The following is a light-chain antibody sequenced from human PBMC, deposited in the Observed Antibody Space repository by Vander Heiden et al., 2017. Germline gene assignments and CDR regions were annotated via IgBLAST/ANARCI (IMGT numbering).Light chain of an antibody. CDR2: EVR. J-gene: IGLJ2*01. CDR1: SSDVGNYNL. Sequence: QSSPTQPAAVSGSPGQSNTISCTGTSSDVGNYNLVSWYPQHPAKAPKLMIYEVRRRPSGVANRFCGSKAGNAASLTISGLQAEDEADYYCCSYASSSTLVFGGGTKLTVL. V-gene: IGLV2-23*02. CDR3: CSYASSSTLV.